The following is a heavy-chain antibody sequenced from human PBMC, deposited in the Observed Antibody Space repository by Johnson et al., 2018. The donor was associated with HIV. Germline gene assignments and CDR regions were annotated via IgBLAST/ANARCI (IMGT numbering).Heavy chain of an antibody. J-gene: IGHJ3*02. CDR2: ISSCGSTI. V-gene: IGHV3-11*01. CDR1: GFTFSDYY. D-gene: IGHD6-6*01. Sequence: QVQLVESGGGLVKPGGSLRLSCAASGFTFSDYYMRWIRQAPGKGLEWLSYISSCGSTIYYSDSVKGRFTISRNNAKNSLYLQMNSLRAEDTAVYFWARDVIKVIAARDDAFDIWGQGTMVTVSS. CDR3: ARDVIKVIAARDDAFDI.